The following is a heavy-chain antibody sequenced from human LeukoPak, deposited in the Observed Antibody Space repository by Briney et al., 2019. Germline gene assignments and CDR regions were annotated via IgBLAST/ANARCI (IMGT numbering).Heavy chain of an antibody. Sequence: GGSLRLSCAASGFTFSNAWMTWVRQAPGKGLEWVGRIKSKTDGGTTDYAAPVKGRFIISRDDSENTLYLQMNSLKTDDTAVYYCTTPSFGLGRSDYWGQGTLVTVSS. D-gene: IGHD3-10*01. J-gene: IGHJ4*02. CDR1: GFTFSNAW. CDR2: IKSKTDGGTT. V-gene: IGHV3-15*01. CDR3: TTPSFGLGRSDY.